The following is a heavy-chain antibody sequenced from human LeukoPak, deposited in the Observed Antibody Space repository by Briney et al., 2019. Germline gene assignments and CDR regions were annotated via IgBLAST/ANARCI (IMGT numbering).Heavy chain of an antibody. Sequence: SETLSLTCTVSGGSISSYYWSWIRQPPGEGLEWIGHIYYSGSTNYNPSLKSRVTISVDTSKNQFSLKLSSVTAADTAVYYCARYSSSWTVNWFDPWGQGTLVTVSS. J-gene: IGHJ5*02. CDR3: ARYSSSWTVNWFDP. CDR1: GGSISSYY. V-gene: IGHV4-59*08. CDR2: IYYSGST. D-gene: IGHD6-13*01.